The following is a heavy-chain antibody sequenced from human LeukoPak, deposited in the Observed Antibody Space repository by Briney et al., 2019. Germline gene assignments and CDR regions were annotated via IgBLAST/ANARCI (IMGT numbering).Heavy chain of an antibody. CDR1: GFTFSNYA. CDR3: ARGRWLQSGGEQNWFDP. J-gene: IGHJ5*02. V-gene: IGHV3-23*01. CDR2: ISGSGDNT. Sequence: PGGSLRLSCAASGFTFSNYAMSWVRQAPGKGLEWVSGISGSGDNTYYADSVKGRFTISRDNAKNTLNLQMNNLGAEDTAIYYCARGRWLQSGGEQNWFDPWGQGTLVTVSS. D-gene: IGHD5-24*01.